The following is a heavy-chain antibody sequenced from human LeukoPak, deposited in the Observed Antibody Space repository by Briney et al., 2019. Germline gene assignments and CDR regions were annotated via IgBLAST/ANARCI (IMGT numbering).Heavy chain of an antibody. D-gene: IGHD3-22*01. CDR3: AADLPRYDSSGYYQE. V-gene: IGHV3-7*01. CDR1: GFTFSSYW. J-gene: IGHJ4*02. Sequence: GGSLRLSCAASGFTFSSYWMSWVRQAPGKGLEWVANIKQDGSEKYYVDSVKGRFTISRDNAKNSLYLQMNSLRAEDTAVYYCAADLPRYDSSGYYQEWGQGTLVTVSS. CDR2: IKQDGSEK.